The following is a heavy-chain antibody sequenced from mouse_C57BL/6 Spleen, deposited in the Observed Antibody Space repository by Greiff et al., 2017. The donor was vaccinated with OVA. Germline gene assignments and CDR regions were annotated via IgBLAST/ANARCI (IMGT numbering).Heavy chain of an antibody. V-gene: IGHV3-6*01. CDR1: GYSITSGYY. J-gene: IGHJ2*01. CDR3: ARRYDYYFDY. D-gene: IGHD2-4*01. Sequence: VQLKESGPGLVKPSQSLSLTCSVTGYSITSGYYWNWIRQFPGNKLEWMGYISYDGSNNYNPSLKNRISITRDTSKNQFFLKLNSVTTEDTATYYCARRYDYYFDYWGQGTTLTVSS. CDR2: ISYDGSN.